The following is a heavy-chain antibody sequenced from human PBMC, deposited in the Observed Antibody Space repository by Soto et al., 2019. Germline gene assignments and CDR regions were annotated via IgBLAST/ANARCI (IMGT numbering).Heavy chain of an antibody. Sequence: SVKVSCKASGGTFSSYAISWVRQAPGQGLEWMGGIIPIFGTANYAQKFQGRVTITADESTSTAYMELSSLRSEDTAVYYCARVRPSTFCGGDCYSPPTYYYYGMDVWGQGTTVTVSS. V-gene: IGHV1-69*13. CDR2: IIPIFGTA. D-gene: IGHD2-21*02. CDR3: ARVRPSTFCGGDCYSPPTYYYYGMDV. CDR1: GGTFSSYA. J-gene: IGHJ6*02.